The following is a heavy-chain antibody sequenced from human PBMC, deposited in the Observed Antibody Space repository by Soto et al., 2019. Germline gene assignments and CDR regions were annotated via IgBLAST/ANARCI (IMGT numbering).Heavy chain of an antibody. D-gene: IGHD3-10*01. V-gene: IGHV3-23*01. CDR3: AKDKLGGYYGSGSYYNKRVVLCWFDP. CDR1: GFTFSSYA. J-gene: IGHJ5*02. Sequence: GGSLRLSCAASGFTFSSYAMSWVRQAPGKGLEWVSGISGSGGSTYYADSVKGRFTISRDNSKNTLYLQMNSLRAEDTAVYYCAKDKLGGYYGSGSYYNKRVVLCWFDPWGQGTLVTVSS. CDR2: ISGSGGST.